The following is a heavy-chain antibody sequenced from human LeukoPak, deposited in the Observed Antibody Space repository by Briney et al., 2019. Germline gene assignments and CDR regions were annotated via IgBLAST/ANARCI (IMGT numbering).Heavy chain of an antibody. V-gene: IGHV3-74*01. J-gene: IGHJ5*02. CDR3: ARDFTAPAP. Sequence: GGSLRLSCAASGFTISGDWMHWVRQAPGKGLVWVSRINSDGSRTYYADSVKGRFTISRDNADNTLYLQMNSLRADDTAVYYCARDFTAPAPWGQGTLVTVSS. CDR2: INSDGSRT. D-gene: IGHD5-18*01. CDR1: GFTISGDW.